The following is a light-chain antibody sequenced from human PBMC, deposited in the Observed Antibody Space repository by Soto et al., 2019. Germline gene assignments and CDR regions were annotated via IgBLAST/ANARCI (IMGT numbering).Light chain of an antibody. J-gene: IGKJ3*01. V-gene: IGKV3-20*01. CDR2: GTS. Sequence: ELVLTQSPGTLSLSPGERATLSCRASQSIASSYLAWYQQRRGQAPRLLVSGTSSRATGIPDRFSGSGSGTDFTLTITRLEPEDCAVYYCQHYGTSPFTFGPGTKVHIK. CDR3: QHYGTSPFT. CDR1: QSIASSY.